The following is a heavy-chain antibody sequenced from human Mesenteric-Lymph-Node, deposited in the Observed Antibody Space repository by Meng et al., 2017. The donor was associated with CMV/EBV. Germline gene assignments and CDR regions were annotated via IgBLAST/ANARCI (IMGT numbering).Heavy chain of an antibody. CDR1: GFTFSSYG. V-gene: IGHV3-30*02. D-gene: IGHD1-26*01. Sequence: GGSLRLSCAASGFTFSSYGMHWVRQAPGKGLEWVAFIRYDGSNKYYADSVKGRFTISRDNSKNTLYLQMGSLRAEDMAVYYCARGIWDGHDAFDIWGQGTMVTVSS. CDR2: IRYDGSNK. CDR3: ARGIWDGHDAFDI. J-gene: IGHJ3*02.